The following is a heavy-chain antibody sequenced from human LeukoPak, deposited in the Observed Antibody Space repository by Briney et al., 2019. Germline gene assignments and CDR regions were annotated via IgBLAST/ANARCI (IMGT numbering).Heavy chain of an antibody. J-gene: IGHJ4*02. CDR1: GFTFSSYG. CDR3: AKDRFGRVSYDFWSGYCLDY. D-gene: IGHD3-3*01. CDR2: IRYDGSNK. V-gene: IGHV3-30*02. Sequence: GGSLRLSXAASGFTFSSYGMHWVRQAPGKGLEWVAVIRYDGSNKYYADSVKGRFTISRDNSKNTLYLQMNSLRAEDTAVYYCAKDRFGRVSYDFWSGYCLDYWGQGTLVTVSS.